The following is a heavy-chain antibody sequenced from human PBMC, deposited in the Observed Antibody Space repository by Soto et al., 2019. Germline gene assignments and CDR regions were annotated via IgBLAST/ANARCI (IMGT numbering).Heavy chain of an antibody. J-gene: IGHJ6*02. CDR1: GYTFTSYA. CDR3: ARTRGSFNPYYGMDV. Sequence: ASVKVSCKASGYTFTSYAMHWVRQAPGQRLEWMGWINAGNGNTKYSQKFQGRVTITRDTSASTAYMELSSLRSEDTAVYYCARTRGSFNPYYGMDVWGLGTTVTVSS. CDR2: INAGNGNT. D-gene: IGHD2-2*01. V-gene: IGHV1-3*01.